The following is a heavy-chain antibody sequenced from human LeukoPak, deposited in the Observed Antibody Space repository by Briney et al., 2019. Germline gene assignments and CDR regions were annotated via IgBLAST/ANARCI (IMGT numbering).Heavy chain of an antibody. J-gene: IGHJ4*02. CDR3: ARGGTYHRFNTGD. CDR2: IYPGDSDT. V-gene: IGHV5-51*01. Sequence: MSGGSLRLSCKGSGYSFISNWIGWVRQMPGKGLEWMGIIYPGDSDTRYSPSYQGQVTISADKSISTAYLQWSSLKASDTAVYYCARGGTYHRFNTGDWGQGTQVTVSS. CDR1: GYSFISNW. D-gene: IGHD1-14*01.